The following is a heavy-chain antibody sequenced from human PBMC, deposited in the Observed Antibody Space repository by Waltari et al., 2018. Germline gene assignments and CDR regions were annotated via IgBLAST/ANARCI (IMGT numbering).Heavy chain of an antibody. CDR2: IIPIFGTA. CDR1: GGTFSSYA. J-gene: IGHJ3*02. V-gene: IGHV1-69*05. D-gene: IGHD6-13*01. CDR3: ARDRSSWYDAFDI. Sequence: QVQLVQSGAEVKKPGSSVKVSCKASGGTFSSYAISWVRQAPGQGLEWMGGIIPIFGTANYAQKFQGRVTMTTDTSTSTAYMGLRSLRSDDTAVYYCARDRSSWYDAFDIWGQGTMVTVSS.